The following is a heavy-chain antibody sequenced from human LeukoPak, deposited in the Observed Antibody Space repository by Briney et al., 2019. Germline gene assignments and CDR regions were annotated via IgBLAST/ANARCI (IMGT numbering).Heavy chain of an antibody. D-gene: IGHD3-10*01. Sequence: PGGSLRLSCAASGFTFSSYGMHWVRQAPGKGLEWVAVISYDGSNKYYADSVKGRFTISRDNSKNTLYLQMNSLRTEDTAMYYCAKDRASLFIRGIDYWGQGTLVTVSS. V-gene: IGHV3-30*18. CDR1: GFTFSSYG. CDR2: ISYDGSNK. CDR3: AKDRASLFIRGIDY. J-gene: IGHJ4*02.